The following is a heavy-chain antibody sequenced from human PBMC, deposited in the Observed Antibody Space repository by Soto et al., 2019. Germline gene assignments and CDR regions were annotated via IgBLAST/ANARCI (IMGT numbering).Heavy chain of an antibody. Sequence: SETLSLTCAVYGGSFSGYYWSWIRQPPGKGLEWIGEINHSGSTNYNPSLKSRVTISVDTSKNQFSLKLSSVTAADTAVYYCARGRYGPYGSGSYYMVDYWGQGTLVTVSS. D-gene: IGHD3-10*01. V-gene: IGHV4-34*01. CDR3: ARGRYGPYGSGSYYMVDY. CDR1: GGSFSGYY. CDR2: INHSGST. J-gene: IGHJ4*02.